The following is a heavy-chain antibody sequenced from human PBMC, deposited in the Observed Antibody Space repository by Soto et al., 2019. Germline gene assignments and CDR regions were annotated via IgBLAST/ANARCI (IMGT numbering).Heavy chain of an antibody. CDR2: IYPGDSDT. D-gene: IGHD3-9*01. CDR1: GFGFDITW. J-gene: IGHJ5*02. CDR3: AKLQRYFDRTGYLDA. Sequence: RGESLKISCKGSGFGFDITWLAWLRQVPGKGLEWVGIIYPGDSDTRYSPSLEGRVTLSVDKSITTAYLHLTSLKESDTGTYYCAKLQRYFDRTGYLDAWGQGTPVTVSS. V-gene: IGHV5-51*01.